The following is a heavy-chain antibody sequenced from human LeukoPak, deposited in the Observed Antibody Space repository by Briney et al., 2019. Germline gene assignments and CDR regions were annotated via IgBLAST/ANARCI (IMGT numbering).Heavy chain of an antibody. CDR2: ISGSAGGT. D-gene: IGHD5-24*01. V-gene: IGHV3-23*01. J-gene: IGHJ4*02. CDR3: ARETDGYNFYFDY. Sequence: PGGSLRLSCAVSGITLSNYGMSWVRQAPGKGLEWVAGISGSAGGTIYAASVKGRFTISRDNPKNTLYLQMNSLRAEDTAVYYCARETDGYNFYFDYWGQGTLVTVSS. CDR1: GITLSNYG.